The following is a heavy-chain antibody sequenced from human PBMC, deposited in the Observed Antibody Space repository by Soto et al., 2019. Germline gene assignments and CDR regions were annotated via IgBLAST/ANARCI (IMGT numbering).Heavy chain of an antibody. D-gene: IGHD3-9*01. V-gene: IGHV1-58*01. CDR3: AAGKTVLQYFDDHYAMDV. CDR1: GFTLLSSA. Sequence: SVKVSCKASGFTLLSSAVQWVRQARGQRLEWIGWIVVGSGNTNYAQQFQERVTITRDMSTSTAYMELSSLRSEDTAVYYCAAGKTVLQYFDDHYAMDVWG. J-gene: IGHJ6*02. CDR2: IVVGSGNT.